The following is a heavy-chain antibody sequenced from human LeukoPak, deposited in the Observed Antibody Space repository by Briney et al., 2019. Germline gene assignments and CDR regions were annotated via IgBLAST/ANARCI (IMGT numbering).Heavy chain of an antibody. J-gene: IGHJ2*01. V-gene: IGHV4-59*01. CDR3: ARSGARYYDSSCYYPEDFDL. CDR1: GGSISSYY. CDR2: IYYSGST. Sequence: SETLSLTCTVSGGSISSYYWSWIRQPPGKGLEWIGYIYYSGSTNYNPSLKSRVTISVDTSKNQFSLKLSSVTAADTAVYYCARSGARYYDSSCYYPEDFDLWGRGTLVTVSS. D-gene: IGHD3-22*01.